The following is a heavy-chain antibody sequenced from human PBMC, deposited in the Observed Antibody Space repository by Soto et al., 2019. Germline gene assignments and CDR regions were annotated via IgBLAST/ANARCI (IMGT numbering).Heavy chain of an antibody. CDR1: GGSISSSSYY. CDR2: IYYSGST. J-gene: IGHJ4*02. V-gene: IGHV4-39*07. D-gene: IGHD3-10*01. CDR3: ARARITMVRGSLNPNTIFDY. Sequence: PSETLSLTCTVSGGSISSSSYYWGWIRQPPGKGLEWIGSIYYSGSTYYNPSLKSRVTISVDTSKSQFSLKLSSVTAADTAVYYCARARITMVRGSLNPNTIFDYWGQGTLVTVSS.